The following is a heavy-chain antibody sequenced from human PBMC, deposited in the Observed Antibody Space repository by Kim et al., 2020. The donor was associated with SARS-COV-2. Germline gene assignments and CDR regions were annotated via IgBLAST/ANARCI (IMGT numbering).Heavy chain of an antibody. Sequence: SETLSLTCTVSGGSISSYYWSWIRQPQGKGLEWIGYIYYSGSTNYNPSLKSRVTISVDTSKNQFSLKLSSVTAADTDVYYCASVGNTFGWFDPWGQGTLVTVSS. V-gene: IGHV4-59*08. CDR1: GGSISSYY. CDR3: ASVGNTFGWFDP. D-gene: IGHD3-16*01. J-gene: IGHJ5*02. CDR2: IYYSGST.